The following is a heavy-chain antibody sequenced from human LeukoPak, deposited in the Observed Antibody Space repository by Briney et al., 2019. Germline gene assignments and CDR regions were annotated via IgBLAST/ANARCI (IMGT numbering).Heavy chain of an antibody. CDR1: GFTFSSYA. Sequence: PGGSLRLSCAASGFTFSSYAMSWVRQAPGKGLEWVSAISGSGGSTYYADSVKGRSTISRDNSKNTLYLQMNSLRAEDTAVYYCAKGGRGSYSWIYFDYWGQGTLVTVSS. CDR3: AKGGRGSYSWIYFDY. D-gene: IGHD1-26*01. V-gene: IGHV3-23*01. J-gene: IGHJ4*02. CDR2: ISGSGGST.